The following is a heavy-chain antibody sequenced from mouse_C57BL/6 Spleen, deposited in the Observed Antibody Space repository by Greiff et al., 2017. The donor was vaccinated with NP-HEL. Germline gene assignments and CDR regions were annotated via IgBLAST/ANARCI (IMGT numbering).Heavy chain of an antibody. J-gene: IGHJ4*01. Sequence: EVHLVESEGGLVQPGSSMKLSCTASGFTFSDYYMAWVRQVPEKGLEWVANINYDGSSTYYLDSLKSRFIISRDNAKNILYLQMSSLKSEDTATYYCARYYDGYYAMDYWGQGTSVTVSS. CDR1: GFTFSDYY. V-gene: IGHV5-16*01. CDR3: ARYYDGYYAMDY. CDR2: INYDGSST. D-gene: IGHD1-1*01.